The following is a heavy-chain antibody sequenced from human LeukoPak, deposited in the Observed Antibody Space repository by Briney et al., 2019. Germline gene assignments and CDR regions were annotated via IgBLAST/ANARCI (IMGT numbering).Heavy chain of an antibody. V-gene: IGHV5-51*01. J-gene: IGHJ4*02. Sequence: GESLKISCKGSGYTFSNFWIGWVRQMPGKGLEWMGIIHPGDSNTKYSPSFQGRVTISADKSIRTAYLQWGSLKASDTAMYYCALGTTVVTGYFDYWGQGTLVTVSS. CDR3: ALGTTVVTGYFDY. CDR2: IHPGDSNT. D-gene: IGHD4-23*01. CDR1: GYTFSNFW.